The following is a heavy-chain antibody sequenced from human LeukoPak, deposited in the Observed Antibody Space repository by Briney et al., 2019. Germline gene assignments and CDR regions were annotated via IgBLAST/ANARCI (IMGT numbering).Heavy chain of an antibody. D-gene: IGHD5-18*01. CDR3: ARVDTAMVFDY. CDR1: GGSFSGYY. J-gene: IGHJ4*02. V-gene: IGHV4-34*01. Sequence: PSETLSLTCAVYGGSFSGYYWSWIRQPPGKGLEWIGEINHSGSTNYNPSLKSRVTMSVDTSKNQFSLKLSSVTAADTAVYYCARVDTAMVFDYWGQGTLVTVSS. CDR2: INHSGST.